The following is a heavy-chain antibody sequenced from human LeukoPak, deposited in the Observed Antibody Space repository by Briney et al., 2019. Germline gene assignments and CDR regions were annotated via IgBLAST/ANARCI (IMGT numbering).Heavy chain of an antibody. V-gene: IGHV3-30-3*01. CDR1: GFTFSSYV. CDR2: ISYDGSNK. Sequence: GGSLRLSCAASGFTFSSYVMHWVRQAPGKGLEWVAVISYDGSNKYYADSVKGRFTISRDNSKNTLYLQMNSLRAEDTAVYYCASSKLLYSWFDPWGQGTLVTVSS. D-gene: IGHD2-2*02. J-gene: IGHJ5*02. CDR3: ASSKLLYSWFDP.